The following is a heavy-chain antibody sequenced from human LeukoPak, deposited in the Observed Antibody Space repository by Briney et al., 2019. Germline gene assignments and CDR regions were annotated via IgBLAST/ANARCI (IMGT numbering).Heavy chain of an antibody. D-gene: IGHD6-19*01. CDR3: ARDRAVAGTINWLDP. V-gene: IGHV6-1*01. Sequence: SQTLSLTCVISGDGVSSNSASWNWIRQSPSRGFQWLGRTYYRSKWYNDYAVSVKSRITVNPDTSKNQFSLQLNSVTPEDTAVYYCARDRAVAGTINWLDPWGQGTLVTVSS. CDR1: GDGVSSNSAS. CDR2: TYYRSKWYN. J-gene: IGHJ5*02.